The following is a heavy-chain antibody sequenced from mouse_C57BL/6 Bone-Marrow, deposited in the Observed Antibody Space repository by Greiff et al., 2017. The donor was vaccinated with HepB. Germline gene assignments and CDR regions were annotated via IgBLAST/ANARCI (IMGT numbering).Heavy chain of an antibody. J-gene: IGHJ3*01. Sequence: QVQLQQPGAELVMPGASVKLSCKASGYTFTSYWMHWVKQRPGQGLEWIGEIDPSDSYTNYNQKFKGKSTLTVDKSSSTAYMQLSSLTSEDSSVYDCARSGSPFAYWGQGTLVTVSA. CDR3: ARSGSPFAY. CDR2: IDPSDSYT. D-gene: IGHD1-1*01. CDR1: GYTFTSYW. V-gene: IGHV1-69*01.